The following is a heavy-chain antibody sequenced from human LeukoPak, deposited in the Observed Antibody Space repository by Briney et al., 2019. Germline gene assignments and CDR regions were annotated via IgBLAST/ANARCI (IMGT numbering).Heavy chain of an antibody. V-gene: IGHV4-34*01. J-gene: IGHJ5*02. Sequence: SETLSLTCAVYGGSFSGYYWSWIRQPPGKGLEWIGEINHSGSTNYNPSLKSRVTISVDTSKNQFSLKLSSVTAADTAVYYCARKRGYSGYDPWGQGTPVTVSS. D-gene: IGHD5-12*01. CDR1: GGSFSGYY. CDR2: INHSGST. CDR3: ARKRGYSGYDP.